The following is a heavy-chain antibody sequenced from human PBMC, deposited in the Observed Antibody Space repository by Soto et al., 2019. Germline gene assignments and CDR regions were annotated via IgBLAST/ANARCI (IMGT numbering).Heavy chain of an antibody. CDR1: GGTFSSYA. Sequence: SVKVSCKSSGGTFSSYAISWVRQAPGQGLEWMGGVIPVFGLATYAQKVQGRVTITADKSTNTAYMEVSSLRSEDTAVYHCARGKSYYGSGKGIYDYYSLDVWGQGTTVTVSS. CDR2: VIPVFGLA. V-gene: IGHV1-69*10. J-gene: IGHJ6*02. D-gene: IGHD3-10*01. CDR3: ARGKSYYGSGKGIYDYYSLDV.